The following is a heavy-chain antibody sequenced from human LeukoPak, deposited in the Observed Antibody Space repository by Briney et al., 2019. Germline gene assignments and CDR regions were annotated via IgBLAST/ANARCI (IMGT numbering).Heavy chain of an antibody. CDR2: INPNSGGT. J-gene: IGHJ4*02. CDR1: GYTFTGYY. Sequence: ASVKVSCKASGYTFTGYYMHWVRQAPGQGLEWMGWINPNSGGTNYAQKFQGRVTMARDTSISTAYMELSRLRSDDTAVYYCARDSGYYYDSSGYYRKGPFDYWGQGTLVTVSS. D-gene: IGHD3-22*01. CDR3: ARDSGYYYDSSGYYRKGPFDY. V-gene: IGHV1-2*02.